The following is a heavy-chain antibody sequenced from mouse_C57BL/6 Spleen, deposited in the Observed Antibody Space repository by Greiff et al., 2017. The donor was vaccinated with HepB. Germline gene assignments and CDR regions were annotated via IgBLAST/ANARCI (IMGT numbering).Heavy chain of an antibody. J-gene: IGHJ2*01. D-gene: IGHD1-1*01. Sequence: EVHLVESGGGLVKPGGSLKLSCAASGFTFSDYGMHWVRQAPEKGLEWVAYISSGSSTIYYADTVKGRFTISRDNAKNTLFLQMTSLRSEDTAMYYCARGIYYDGSTLYFDYWGQGTTLTVSS. CDR2: ISSGSSTI. CDR1: GFTFSDYG. CDR3: ARGIYYDGSTLYFDY. V-gene: IGHV5-17*01.